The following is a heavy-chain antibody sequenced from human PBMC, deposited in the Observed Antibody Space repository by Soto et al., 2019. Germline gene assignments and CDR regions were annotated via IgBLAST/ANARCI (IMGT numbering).Heavy chain of an antibody. V-gene: IGHV1-46*01. J-gene: IGHJ4*02. CDR1: GYTFTSYY. Sequence: ASVKVSCKASGYTFTSYYMHWVRQAPGQGLEWMGIINPSGDSTSYAQKFQGRVTMTRDTSTSTVYMELSSLRSEDTAVYYCARDIGIAAAVYYFDYWGQGTLVTVSS. D-gene: IGHD6-13*01. CDR3: ARDIGIAAAVYYFDY. CDR2: INPSGDST.